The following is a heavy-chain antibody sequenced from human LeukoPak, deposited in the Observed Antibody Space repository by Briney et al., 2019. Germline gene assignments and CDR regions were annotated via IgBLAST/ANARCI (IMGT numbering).Heavy chain of an antibody. V-gene: IGHV4-4*07. CDR1: GGSISSYY. Sequence: KPSETLSLTCTVSGGSISSYYWSWIRQPAGKGLEWIGRIYISGSTNYNPSLKSRVTMSVDTSKNQFSLKLSSMTAADTAVYYCARDRGTWNDDGFDYWGQGTLVTVSS. D-gene: IGHD1-1*01. J-gene: IGHJ4*02. CDR3: ARDRGTWNDDGFDY. CDR2: IYISGST.